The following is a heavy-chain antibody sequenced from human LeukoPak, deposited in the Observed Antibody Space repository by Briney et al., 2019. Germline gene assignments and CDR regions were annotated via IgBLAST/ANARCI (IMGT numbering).Heavy chain of an antibody. CDR2: ISGSSSTI. V-gene: IGHV3-48*01. D-gene: IGHD3-22*01. CDR1: GFTFNNYN. CDR3: AREAATTNDYDSSGFYPSWFDP. J-gene: IGHJ5*02. Sequence: SGGSLRLSCAASGFTFNNYNMNWVRQAPGKGLEWISYISGSSSTICYADSVKGRFTISRDNAKNSLYLQMNSLRVEDTAVYFCAREAATTNDYDSSGFYPSWFDPWGQGSLVTVSS.